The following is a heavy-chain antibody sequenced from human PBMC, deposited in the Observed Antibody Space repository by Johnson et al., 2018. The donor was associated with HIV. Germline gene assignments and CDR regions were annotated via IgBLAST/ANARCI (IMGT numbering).Heavy chain of an antibody. CDR1: GFTFFSYW. J-gene: IGHJ3*02. V-gene: IGHV3-7*02. D-gene: IGHD4-23*01. CDR3: AKLRWAPRAVDI. CDR2: IKQDGSNK. Sequence: VQLVESGGGLVQPGGSLRLSCAASGFTFFSYWMSWVRQAPGKGLEWVANIKQDGSNKYHADSVKGRFTISRDNSKNTMYLQMKSLRAEDTAVYYCAKLRWAPRAVDIWGQGTMVTVSS.